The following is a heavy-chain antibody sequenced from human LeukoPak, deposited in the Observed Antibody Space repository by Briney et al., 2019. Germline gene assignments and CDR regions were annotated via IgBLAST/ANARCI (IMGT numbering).Heavy chain of an antibody. Sequence: SETLSLTCAVYGGSFSGYYWSWIRQPPGKGLEWIGEINHSGSTNYNPSLKSRVTISVDTSKNQFSLKLSSVTAADTAVYYCARLKLELTPAFDYWGQGTLVTVSS. D-gene: IGHD1-7*01. CDR1: GGSFSGYY. CDR2: INHSGST. CDR3: ARLKLELTPAFDY. V-gene: IGHV4-34*01. J-gene: IGHJ4*02.